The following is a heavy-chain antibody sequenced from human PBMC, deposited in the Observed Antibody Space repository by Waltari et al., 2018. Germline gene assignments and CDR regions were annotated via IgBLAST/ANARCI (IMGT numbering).Heavy chain of an antibody. CDR1: GFTFSSYE. CDR2: ISSSGSTI. J-gene: IGHJ6*02. CDR3: ARDSYDSGSFGGMDV. Sequence: EVQLVESGGGLVQPGGSLRLSCAASGFTFSSYEMNWVGHAPGEGVEWVSFISSSGSTIYYADSLKGRFTISRDNAKNSLYLQMNSLRAEDTAVYYCARDSYDSGSFGGMDVWGQGTTVTVSS. V-gene: IGHV3-48*03. D-gene: IGHD1-26*01.